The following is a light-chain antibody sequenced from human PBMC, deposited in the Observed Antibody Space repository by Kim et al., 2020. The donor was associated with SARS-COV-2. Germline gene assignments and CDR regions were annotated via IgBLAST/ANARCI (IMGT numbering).Light chain of an antibody. V-gene: IGLV1-47*01. CDR1: RSNIGMNY. Sequence: GQKVTMSCSGSRSNIGMNYVYWYHQVTGTAPKLLIHDTDQRPSGVPDRFSGSKSDTSASLAISGLRSEDEADYYCATWDDSLGAYVFGTGTKVTVL. J-gene: IGLJ1*01. CDR3: ATWDDSLGAYV. CDR2: DTD.